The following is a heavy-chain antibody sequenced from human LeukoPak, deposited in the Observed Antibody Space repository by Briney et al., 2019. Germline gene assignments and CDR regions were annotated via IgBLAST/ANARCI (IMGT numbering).Heavy chain of an antibody. D-gene: IGHD5-24*01. V-gene: IGHV3-9*01. CDR3: AKVKGWLQSYFDY. J-gene: IGHJ4*02. CDR2: ISWNSGSI. CDR1: GFTFDDYA. Sequence: GRSLRLSCAASGFTFDDYAMHWVRQAPGKGLELVSGISWNSGSIGYADSVKGRFTISRDNAKNSLYLQMNSLRAEDTALYYCAKVKGWLQSYFDYWGQGTLVTVSS.